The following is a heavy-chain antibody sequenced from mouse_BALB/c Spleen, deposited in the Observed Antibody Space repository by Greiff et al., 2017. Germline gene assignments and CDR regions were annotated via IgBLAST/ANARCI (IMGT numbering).Heavy chain of an antibody. V-gene: IGHV2-2*02. CDR1: GFSLTSYG. D-gene: IGHD4-1*01. J-gene: IGHJ3*01. CDR3: ARGNWDGTY. CDR2: IGSGGST. Sequence: VMLVESGPGLVQPSQSLSITCTVSGFSLTSYGVHWVRQSPGKGLEWLGVIGSGGSTDYNAAFISRLSISKDNSKSQVFFKMNSLQANDTAIYYCARGNWDGTYWGQGTLVTVSA.